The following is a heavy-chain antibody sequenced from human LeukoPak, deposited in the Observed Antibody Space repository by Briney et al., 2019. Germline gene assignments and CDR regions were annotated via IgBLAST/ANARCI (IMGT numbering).Heavy chain of an antibody. CDR3: AKDNGDYVGSFDY. D-gene: IGHD4-17*01. J-gene: IGHJ4*02. CDR2: ISGSGGST. CDR1: GFTFSNYA. V-gene: IGHV3-23*01. Sequence: GGSLRLSCAASGFTFSNYAMNWVRQAPGKGLEWVSVISGSGGSTYYADSVKGRFTISRDNSKNTLYLQMNSLRAEDTAVYYCAKDNGDYVGSFDYWGQGTLLAVSS.